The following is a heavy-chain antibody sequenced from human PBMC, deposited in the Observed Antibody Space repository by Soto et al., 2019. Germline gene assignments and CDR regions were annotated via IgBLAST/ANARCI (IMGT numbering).Heavy chain of an antibody. J-gene: IGHJ5*02. CDR2: IKQDGSEK. CDR1: GFTFSSYW. V-gene: IGHV3-7*05. Sequence: GGSLRLCCAASGFTFSSYWMSWVRQAPGKGLEWVANIKQDGSEKYYVDSVKGRFTISRDNAKNSLYLQMNSLRAEDTAVYYCARDAATPNPDTAIELGFDPWGQGTLVTVSS. CDR3: ARDAATPNPDTAIELGFDP. D-gene: IGHD5-18*01.